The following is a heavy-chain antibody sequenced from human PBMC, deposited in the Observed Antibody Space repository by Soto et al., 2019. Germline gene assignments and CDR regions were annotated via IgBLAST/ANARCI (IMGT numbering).Heavy chain of an antibody. Sequence: LSLTCTVSGVSISRGAYYWNWIRQRPGKGLEWIGYISDSGSTNYNPSLKSRVSISVDTSKNQFTLKLISVTVADTAVYYCARDGGDLGSGMDVWGQGTTVTVSS. CDR1: GVSISRGAYY. CDR2: ISDSGST. V-gene: IGHV4-31*03. CDR3: ARDGGDLGSGMDV. J-gene: IGHJ6*02. D-gene: IGHD2-21*01.